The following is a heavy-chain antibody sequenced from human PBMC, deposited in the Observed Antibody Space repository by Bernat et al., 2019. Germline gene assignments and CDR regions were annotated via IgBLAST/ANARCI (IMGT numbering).Heavy chain of an antibody. V-gene: IGHV3-9*01. D-gene: IGHD5-18*01. CDR2: INWNGANI. CDR3: ARDISDTSTTIDY. Sequence: EVQLVESGGGFVQPDRSLRLSCAAFGFTFEDYAMHWVRQAQGKGLEWVSTINWNGANIIYADSVKGRFTISRDNAKNSLYLQMNSLRAEDTAFYYCARDISDTSTTIDYWGQGTLVTVSS. J-gene: IGHJ4*02. CDR1: GFTFEDYA.